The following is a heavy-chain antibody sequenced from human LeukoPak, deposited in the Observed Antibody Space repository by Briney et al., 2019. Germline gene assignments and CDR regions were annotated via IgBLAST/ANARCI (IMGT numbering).Heavy chain of an antibody. Sequence: SETLSLTCAVFGYSISSGYYWGCIRRPPGKGLEWIGTIYHSGSTYYNPSLKSRVTISVDTSKNQFSLKLSSVTAADTAVYYCARGAYPGLAAVGRGYFDYWGQGTLVIFSS. D-gene: IGHD6-13*01. CDR3: ARGAYPGLAAVGRGYFDY. J-gene: IGHJ4*02. CDR2: IYHSGST. V-gene: IGHV4-38-2*01. CDR1: GYSISSGYY.